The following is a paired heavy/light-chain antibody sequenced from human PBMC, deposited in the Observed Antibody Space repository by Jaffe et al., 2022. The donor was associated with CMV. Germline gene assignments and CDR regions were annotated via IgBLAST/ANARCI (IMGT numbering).Light chain of an antibody. CDR1: QSVSSSY. V-gene: IGKV3-20*01. J-gene: IGKJ4*01. CDR2: GAS. Sequence: EIVLTQSPGTLSLSPGERATLSCRASQSVSSSYLAWYQQKPGQAPRLLIYGASSRATGIPDRFSGSGSGTDFTLTISRLEPEDFAVYYCQQYGSSPATFGGGTKVEIK. CDR3: QQYGSSPAT.
Heavy chain of an antibody. CDR3: ARDPLYCSGGSCWPEYFQH. Sequence: QVQLVQSGAEVKKPGSSVKVSCKASGGTFSSYAISWVRQAPGQGLEWMGRIIPILGIANYAQKFQGRVTITADKSTSTAYMELSSLRSEDTAVYYCARDPLYCSGGSCWPEYFQHWGQGTLVTVSS. V-gene: IGHV1-69*09. CDR2: IIPILGIA. CDR1: GGTFSSYA. J-gene: IGHJ1*01. D-gene: IGHD2-15*01.